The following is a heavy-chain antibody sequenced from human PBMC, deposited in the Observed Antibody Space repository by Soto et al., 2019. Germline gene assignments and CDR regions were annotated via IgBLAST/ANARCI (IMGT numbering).Heavy chain of an antibody. D-gene: IGHD3-16*01. CDR1: GGSISSSSYY. J-gene: IGHJ4*02. CDR2: IYYSGST. Sequence: QLQLQESGPGLVKPSETLSLTCTVSGGSISSSSYYWGWIRQPPGKGLEWIGSIYYSGSTYYNPPLKSRVTISVDTSKNQFSLKLSSVTAADTAVYYCASRERVYDYIWGSGSKDYWGQGTLVTVSS. CDR3: ASRERVYDYIWGSGSKDY. V-gene: IGHV4-39*01.